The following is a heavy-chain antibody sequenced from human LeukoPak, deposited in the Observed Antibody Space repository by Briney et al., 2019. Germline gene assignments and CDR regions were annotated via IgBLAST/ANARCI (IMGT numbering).Heavy chain of an antibody. D-gene: IGHD3-3*01. CDR1: GGSISSSSYY. CDR3: ARHSYYDFWSGYSEPDY. CDR2: IYYSGST. Sequence: SETLSLTCTVSGGSISSSSYYWVWIRQPPGKGLEWIGSIYYSGSTYYNPSLKSRVTISVDTSKNQFSLKLSSVTAADTAVYYCARHSYYDFWSGYSEPDYWGQGTLVTVSS. V-gene: IGHV4-39*01. J-gene: IGHJ4*02.